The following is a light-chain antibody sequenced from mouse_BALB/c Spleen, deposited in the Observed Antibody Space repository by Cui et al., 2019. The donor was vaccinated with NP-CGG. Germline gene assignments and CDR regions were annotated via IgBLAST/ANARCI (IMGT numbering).Light chain of an antibody. V-gene: IGLV1*01. J-gene: IGLJ1*01. Sequence: QAVVPQESALTTSPGETVTLTCRSSTGAVTTCNYANWVQEKPDHLFTGLIGGTNNRAPGVPARFSGSLIGDKAALTITGAQTEDEAIYFCALWYSNHWVFGGGTKLTVL. CDR1: TGAVTTCNY. CDR2: GTN. CDR3: ALWYSNHWV.